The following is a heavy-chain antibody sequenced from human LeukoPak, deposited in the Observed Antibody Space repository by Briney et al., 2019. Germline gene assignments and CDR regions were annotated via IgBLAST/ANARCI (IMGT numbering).Heavy chain of an antibody. CDR3: ARGYDY. J-gene: IGHJ4*02. CDR2: INYSGNR. V-gene: IGHV4-39*01. Sequence: PSETLSLTCTVSGGFISGNYWAWIRQPPGKGLEWIGMINYSGNRYYNPSLWSRATISVDTSTNQFSLNLNSVAAADTAVYYCARGYDYWGQGTLVAVSS. D-gene: IGHD3-22*01. CDR1: GGFISGNY.